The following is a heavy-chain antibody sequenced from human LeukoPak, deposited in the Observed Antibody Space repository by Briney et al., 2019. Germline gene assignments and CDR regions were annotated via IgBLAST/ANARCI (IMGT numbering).Heavy chain of an antibody. Sequence: SETLSLTCTVSGGSISSYYWSWIRQPPGKGLEWIGYIYYSGSTNYNPSLKSRVTISVDTSKNQFSLKLSSVAAADTAVYYCARNQAYSYGYIDSFDYWGQGTLVTVSS. CDR1: GGSISSYY. J-gene: IGHJ4*02. CDR3: ARNQAYSYGYIDSFDY. D-gene: IGHD5-18*01. CDR2: IYYSGST. V-gene: IGHV4-59*12.